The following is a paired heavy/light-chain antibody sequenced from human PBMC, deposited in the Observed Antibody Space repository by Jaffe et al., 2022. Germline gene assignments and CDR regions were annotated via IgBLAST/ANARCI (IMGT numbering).Heavy chain of an antibody. CDR3: SRDIEYIGSTHYFDY. D-gene: IGHD1-26*01. CDR1: GDSITTYY. CDR2: ISYSGST. J-gene: IGHJ4*02. V-gene: IGHV4-59*01. Sequence: QVQLQESGPGLVKPSETLSLTCTVSGDSITTYYWSWLRQPPGKGLEWIGQISYSGSTNYIPSLKSRVTMSVDRSKNQFSLKLSSVTAADTAVYYCSRDIEYIGSTHYFDYWGQGTLVTVSS.
Light chain of an antibody. V-gene: IGLV1-51*01. J-gene: IGLJ3*02. CDR3: GTWDNSLSFGRV. Sequence: QSVLTQPPSVSAAPGQKVTISCSGSSSNIGSNYVSWYQQLPGTAPKLLIYDNYKRPSGIPDRFSGSKSGTSATLGITGLQTGDEADYYCGTWDNSLSFGRVFGGGTKLTVL. CDR1: SSNIGSNY. CDR2: DNY.